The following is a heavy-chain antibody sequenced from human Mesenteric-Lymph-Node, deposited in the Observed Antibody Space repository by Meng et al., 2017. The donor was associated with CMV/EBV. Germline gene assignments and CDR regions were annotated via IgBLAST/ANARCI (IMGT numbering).Heavy chain of an antibody. J-gene: IGHJ6*02. Sequence: GESLKISCAASGFTFSSYSMNWVRQAPGKGLEWVSSISSSSSYIYYADSVKGRFTISRDNAKNSLYLQMNSLRAEDTAVYYCARDNDYTNFGYGMDVWGQGTTVTVSS. D-gene: IGHD4-11*01. CDR3: ARDNDYTNFGYGMDV. CDR1: GFTFSSYS. CDR2: ISSSSSYI. V-gene: IGHV3-21*01.